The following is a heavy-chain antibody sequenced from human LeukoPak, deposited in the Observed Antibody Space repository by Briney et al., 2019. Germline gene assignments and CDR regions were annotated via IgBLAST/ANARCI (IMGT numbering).Heavy chain of an antibody. V-gene: IGHV4-59*12. Sequence: SETLSLTCTVSGGSISSYYWSWIRQPPGKGLEWIGYIYYSGSTYYNPSLKSRVTISVDTSKNQFSLKLSSVTAADTAVYYCARVWDYYDSSGYFPYFDYWGQGTLVTVSS. D-gene: IGHD3-22*01. J-gene: IGHJ4*02. CDR3: ARVWDYYDSSGYFPYFDY. CDR1: GGSISSYY. CDR2: IYYSGST.